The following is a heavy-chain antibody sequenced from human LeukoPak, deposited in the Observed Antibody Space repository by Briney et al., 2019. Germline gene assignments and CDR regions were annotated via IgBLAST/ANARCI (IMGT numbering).Heavy chain of an antibody. CDR2: INTHSGNP. J-gene: IGHJ3*01. Sequence: ASVKVSCKASGYSFNSQGMNWVRQVPGQGLEWMGWINTHSGNPTYAQGFTGRFVFSLDASASTAYLQISSLKAEDTAIYYCAEEILRFDLWGQGTMVTVSS. V-gene: IGHV7-4-1*02. CDR3: AEEILRFDL. CDR1: GYSFNSQG.